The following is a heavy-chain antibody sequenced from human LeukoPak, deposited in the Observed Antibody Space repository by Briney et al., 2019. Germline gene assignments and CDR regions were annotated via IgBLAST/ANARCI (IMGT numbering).Heavy chain of an antibody. J-gene: IGHJ4*02. Sequence: PSETLSLTCAVYGGSFSGYYWSWIRQPPEKGLEWIGEINHSGSTNYNPSLKSRVTISVDTSKNQFSLKLSSVTAADTAVYYCTQGGELMNYWGQGTLVTVSS. CDR1: GGSFSGYY. V-gene: IGHV4-34*01. CDR3: TQGGELMNY. D-gene: IGHD1-26*01. CDR2: INHSGST.